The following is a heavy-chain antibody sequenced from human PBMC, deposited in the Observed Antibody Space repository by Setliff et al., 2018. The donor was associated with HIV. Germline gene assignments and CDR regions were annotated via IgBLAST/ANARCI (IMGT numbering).Heavy chain of an antibody. V-gene: IGHV1-8*02. CDR3: ARARRDSYDRGRRNHYYIDV. J-gene: IGHJ6*03. Sequence: ASVKVSCKASGYTFSSYDISWVRQATGQGLEWMGWMNPNSGNTGYAQKFQGRVTMTRDTSISTAYMELNNLKFEDTAVYYCARARRDSYDRGRRNHYYIDVCGKGTTVTVSS. CDR1: GYTFSSYD. CDR2: MNPNSGNT. D-gene: IGHD3-22*01.